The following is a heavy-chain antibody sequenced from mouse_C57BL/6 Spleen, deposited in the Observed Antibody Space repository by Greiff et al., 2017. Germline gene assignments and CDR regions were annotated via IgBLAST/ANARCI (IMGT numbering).Heavy chain of an antibody. J-gene: IGHJ2*01. Sequence: EVNVVASGGGLVKPGGSLKLSCAASGFTFSSYAMSWVRQTPEKRLEWVATISDGGSYTYYPDNVKGRFTISRDNAKNNLYLQMSHLKSEDTAMYYGARDHYYFDYWGQGTTLTVSS. CDR2: ISDGGSYT. CDR1: GFTFSSYA. V-gene: IGHV5-4*01. CDR3: ARDHYYFDY.